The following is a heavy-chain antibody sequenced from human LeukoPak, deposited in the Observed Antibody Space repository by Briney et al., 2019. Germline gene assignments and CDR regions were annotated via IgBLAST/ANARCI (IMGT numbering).Heavy chain of an antibody. Sequence: GGSLRLSCAASGFTFDDYAMHWVRQAPGRGLEWVSLISRDGGYTYYAASVKGRFTISRDNSKNSLYLQMNSLRTEDTALYYCAKVAYSTSADYWGQGTLVTVSS. CDR1: GFTFDDYA. J-gene: IGHJ4*02. V-gene: IGHV3-43*02. CDR3: AKVAYSTSADY. CDR2: ISRDGGYT. D-gene: IGHD6-6*01.